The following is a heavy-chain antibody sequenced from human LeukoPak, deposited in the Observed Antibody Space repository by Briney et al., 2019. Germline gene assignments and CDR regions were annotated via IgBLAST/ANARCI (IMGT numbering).Heavy chain of an antibody. CDR3: AKNGDRGAYCTGGTCYPYFYYYMDV. CDR1: GFTFSSYV. Sequence: PGGSLRLSCAASGFTFSSYVMHWVRQAPGKGLVWVSRINSDGSSTSYADSVKGRFTISRDNSKNTLYLQMNSLRAEDTAIYYCAKNGDRGAYCTGGTCYPYFYYYMDVWGKGTTVTI. D-gene: IGHD2-15*01. V-gene: IGHV3-74*01. J-gene: IGHJ6*03. CDR2: INSDGSST.